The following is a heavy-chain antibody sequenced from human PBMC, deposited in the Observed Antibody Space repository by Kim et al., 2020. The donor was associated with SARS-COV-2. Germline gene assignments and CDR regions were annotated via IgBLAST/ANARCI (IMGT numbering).Heavy chain of an antibody. CDR2: IHASGKT. V-gene: IGHV4-30-4*01. CDR3: ARSTVTARSHWFDP. Sequence: SETLSLTCTVSGGSITTGGYYWAWVRQPPVEGPEWIGYIHASGKTFYNPSLQSRVIMSVYTSKNQFSLQMSSVTDEDTAVYFCARSTVTARSHWFDPWGQGTLVTVSS. D-gene: IGHD4-4*01. CDR1: GGSITTGGYY. J-gene: IGHJ5*02.